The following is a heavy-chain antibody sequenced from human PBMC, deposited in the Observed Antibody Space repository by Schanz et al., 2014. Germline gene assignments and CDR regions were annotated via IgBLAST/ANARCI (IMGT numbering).Heavy chain of an antibody. CDR1: GFTFSTHA. CDR3: ARKVVATIGGYYDN. V-gene: IGHV3-23*01. D-gene: IGHD5-12*01. Sequence: EMQLLESGGGLIQPGGSLRLSCAASGFTFSTHAMSWVRQAPGKGLEWVSSISGDHRNTFYADSVKGRFTISRDNSKNLLYLQMNSLRAEDTAVYYCARKVVATIGGYYDNWGQGTLVIVSS. CDR2: ISGDHRNT. J-gene: IGHJ4*02.